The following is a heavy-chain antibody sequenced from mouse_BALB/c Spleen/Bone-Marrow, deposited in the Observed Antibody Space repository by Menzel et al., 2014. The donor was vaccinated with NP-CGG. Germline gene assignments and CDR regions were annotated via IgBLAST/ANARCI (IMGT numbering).Heavy chain of an antibody. CDR1: GYSFTGYF. Sequence: DVHLVESGPELVKPGASVRISCKASGYSFTGYFMNWVKQSHGKSLEWIGRINPYNGDTFYNQKFKGKATLTVDKSSSTAHMELLSLTSEDSAVYYCGSRGNYDEGRYWGQGTSVTVSS. CDR2: INPYNGDT. CDR3: GSRGNYDEGRY. J-gene: IGHJ4*01. D-gene: IGHD2-1*01. V-gene: IGHV1-37*01.